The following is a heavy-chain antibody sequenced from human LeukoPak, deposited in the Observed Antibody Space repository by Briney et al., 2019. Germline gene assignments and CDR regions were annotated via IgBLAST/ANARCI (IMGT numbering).Heavy chain of an antibody. CDR1: GFTFSSYW. V-gene: IGHV3-7*01. Sequence: GGSLRLSCAASGFTFSSYWMSWARQAPGKGLEWVANIKQDGSEKYYVDSVKGRFTISRDNAKNSLYLQMNSLRAEDTAVYYCARDLVEDDLLTIGDAFDIWGQGTMVTVSS. D-gene: IGHD3/OR15-3a*01. CDR2: IKQDGSEK. CDR3: ARDLVEDDLLTIGDAFDI. J-gene: IGHJ3*02.